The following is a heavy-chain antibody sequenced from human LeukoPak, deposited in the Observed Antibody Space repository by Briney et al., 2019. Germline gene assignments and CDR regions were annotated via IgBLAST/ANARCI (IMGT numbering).Heavy chain of an antibody. CDR3: AKVRGGYSGSYY. J-gene: IGHJ4*02. Sequence: GGSLRLSCAASGFTFSSYAMSWVRQAPGEGLEWVSAISGSGGSTYYADSVKGRFTLSRDNSKNTLYLQMNSLRAEDTAVYYCAKVRGGYSGSYYWGQGTLVTVSS. V-gene: IGHV3-23*01. CDR1: GFTFSSYA. D-gene: IGHD1-26*01. CDR2: ISGSGGST.